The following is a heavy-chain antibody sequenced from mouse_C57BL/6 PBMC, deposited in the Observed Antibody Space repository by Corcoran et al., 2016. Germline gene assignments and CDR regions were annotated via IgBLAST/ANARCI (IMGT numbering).Heavy chain of an antibody. CDR2: INTYSGVP. Sequence: QIQLVQSGPELKKPGETVKISCKASGYTFTTYGMSWVKQAPGKGLKWMGWINTYSGVPTYADDFKGRFAFSLETSASTAYLQINNLKNEDTATYFCAREAYGTPYFDVWGTGTTVTVSS. CDR3: AREAYGTPYFDV. CDR1: GYTFTTYG. J-gene: IGHJ1*03. V-gene: IGHV9-3*01. D-gene: IGHD1-1*01.